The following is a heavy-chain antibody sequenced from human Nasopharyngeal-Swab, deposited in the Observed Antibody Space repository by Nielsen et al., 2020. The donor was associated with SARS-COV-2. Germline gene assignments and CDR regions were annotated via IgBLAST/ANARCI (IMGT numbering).Heavy chain of an antibody. Sequence: ASVKVSCKASGYTLTGYYMHWVRQAPGQGLEWMGWINPHSRGTKYAQKFQGRVTMTSDTSINPAYMELRRLRSDDTAVYYWARDDYGDYGYFGHWGQGTLVTVSS. V-gene: IGHV1-2*02. CDR2: INPHSRGT. CDR1: GYTLTGYY. CDR3: ARDDYGDYGYFGH. J-gene: IGHJ4*02. D-gene: IGHD4-17*01.